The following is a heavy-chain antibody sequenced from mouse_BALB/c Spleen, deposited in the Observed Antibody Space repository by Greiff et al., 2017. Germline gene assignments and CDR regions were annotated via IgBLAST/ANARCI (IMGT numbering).Heavy chain of an antibody. J-gene: IGHJ3*01. CDR1: GFTFSDYY. Sequence: EVKVVESGGGLVKPGGSLKLSCAASGFTFSDYYMYWVRQTPEKRLEWVATISDGGSYTYYPDSVKGRFTISRDNAKNNLYLQMSSLKSEDTAMYYCARGGGYYDYDGFAYWGQGTLVTVSA. D-gene: IGHD2-4*01. CDR3: ARGGGYYDYDGFAY. V-gene: IGHV5-4*02. CDR2: ISDGGSYT.